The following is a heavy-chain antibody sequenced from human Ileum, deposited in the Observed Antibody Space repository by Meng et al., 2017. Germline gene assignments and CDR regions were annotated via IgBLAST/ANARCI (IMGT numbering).Heavy chain of an antibody. J-gene: IGHJ4*02. CDR2: IYSSGST. V-gene: IGHV4-39*01. Sequence: QLQLQESGPGLVRPSETLSLTCTVPGGSISGSSYYWGWIRQPPGKGLEWIGSIYSSGSTYYNPSLKSRVTTSVDTSKNQFSLKLSSVTAADTAVYYCVRRAGLRQAFDYWGQGTLVTVSS. D-gene: IGHD4-17*01. CDR3: VRRAGLRQAFDY. CDR1: GGSISGSSYY.